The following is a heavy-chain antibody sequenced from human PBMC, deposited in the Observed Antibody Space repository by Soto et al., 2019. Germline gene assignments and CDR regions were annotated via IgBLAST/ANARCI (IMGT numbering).Heavy chain of an antibody. J-gene: IGHJ4*02. D-gene: IGHD3-16*01. Sequence: GGSLRLSCVASGFTFSSYPIHWVRQAPGKGLEWLAVLSFDGITKYFADSVKGRFTISRDNSKNTVYLRMNSLRGEDTAVYYCAGDGGSSLDYWGQGTLVTVSS. CDR2: LSFDGITK. CDR3: AGDGGSSLDY. V-gene: IGHV3-30*04. CDR1: GFTFSSYP.